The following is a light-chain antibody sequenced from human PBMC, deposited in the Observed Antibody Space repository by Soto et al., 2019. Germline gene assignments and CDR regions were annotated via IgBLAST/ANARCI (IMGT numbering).Light chain of an antibody. J-gene: IGLJ1*01. CDR1: SSDVGGYNY. CDR3: SSYTSSNTLV. V-gene: IGLV2-14*01. CDR2: DVS. Sequence: QSVLTQPASVSGSPGQSITISCTGTSSDVGGYNYVSWYQQHPGKVPKLMIYDVSNRPSGVSNRFSGSKSGNTASLTISGLQAEDEADYYCSSYTSSNTLVFGTGTRSPS.